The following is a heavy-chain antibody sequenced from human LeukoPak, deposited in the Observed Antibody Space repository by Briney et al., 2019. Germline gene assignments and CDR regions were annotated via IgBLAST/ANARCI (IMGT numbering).Heavy chain of an antibody. D-gene: IGHD3-16*01. CDR2: IYYSGRT. CDR3: ARYGGYYFDY. Sequence: SETLSLTCTVSGDPLSSYYGSWLPQPPGEGLEWVGYIYYSGRTNFNPSLKGPINISVDTSKNQFSRKLSSVTAADTAVYYCARYGGYYFDYWGQGTLVTVSS. J-gene: IGHJ4*02. V-gene: IGHV4-59*08. CDR1: GDPLSSYY.